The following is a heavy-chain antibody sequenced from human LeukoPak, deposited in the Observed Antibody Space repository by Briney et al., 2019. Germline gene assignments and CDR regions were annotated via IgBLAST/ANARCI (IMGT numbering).Heavy chain of an antibody. CDR2: IYHSGST. J-gene: IGHJ5*02. D-gene: IGHD1-20*01. Sequence: SETLSLTCAVSGYSISSGYYWGWIRQPPGKGLEWIGSIYHSGSTYYNPSLKSRVTISVDTSKNQFSLKLSSVTAADTAVHYCARGRLKSITGTLPRFDPWGQGTLVTVSS. V-gene: IGHV4-38-2*01. CDR1: GYSISSGYY. CDR3: ARGRLKSITGTLPRFDP.